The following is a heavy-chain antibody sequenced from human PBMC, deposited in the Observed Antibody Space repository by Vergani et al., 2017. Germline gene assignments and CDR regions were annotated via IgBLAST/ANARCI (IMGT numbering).Heavy chain of an antibody. Sequence: QVQLVQSGAEVKKPGASVKVSCKASGYTFTGYYMHWVRQAPGQGLEWMGWINPNSGGTNYAQKFQGRVTMTRDTSISTAYMELSSLRSEDTAVYYCARQKSSGWYPIYYYYYGMDVWGQGTTVTVSS. CDR1: GYTFTGYY. J-gene: IGHJ6*02. D-gene: IGHD6-19*01. CDR2: INPNSGGT. CDR3: ARQKSSGWYPIYYYYYGMDV. V-gene: IGHV1-2*02.